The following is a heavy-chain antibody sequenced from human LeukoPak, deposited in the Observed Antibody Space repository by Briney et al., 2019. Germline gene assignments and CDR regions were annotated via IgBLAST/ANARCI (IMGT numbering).Heavy chain of an antibody. CDR2: IYASGST. D-gene: IGHD1-26*01. CDR3: ARDPRGIVGANHNWFDP. V-gene: IGHV4-4*07. J-gene: IGHJ5*02. CDR1: GGSISSYY. Sequence: SETLSLTCTVSGGSISSYYRSWIRQPAGKGLEWIGRIYASGSTNYNPSLKSRVTMSVDTSKSQFSLKLISVTAADTAVYYCARDPRGIVGANHNWFDPWGQGTLVTVFS.